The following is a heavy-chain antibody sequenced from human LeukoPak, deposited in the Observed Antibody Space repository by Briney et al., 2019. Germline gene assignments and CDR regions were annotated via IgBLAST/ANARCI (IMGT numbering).Heavy chain of an antibody. CDR1: GFSFSTYW. J-gene: IGHJ4*02. CDR2: IKQDGSEK. V-gene: IGHV3-7*01. CDR3: ATDLGSSRPNF. Sequence: PGGSLRLSCAASGFSFSTYWMSWVRQAPGKGLEWVANIKQDGSEKYYVDSAKGRFTISRDNAKNSLYLQMNSLRAEDTAAYYCATDLGSSRPNFWGQGILVTVSS. D-gene: IGHD6-13*01.